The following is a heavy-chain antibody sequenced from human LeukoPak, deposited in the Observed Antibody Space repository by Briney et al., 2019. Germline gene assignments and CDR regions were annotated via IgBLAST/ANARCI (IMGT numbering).Heavy chain of an antibody. CDR2: IYYSGST. V-gene: IGHV4-39*01. Sequence: PSETLSLTCSVSGGSISSSSYYWGWIRQPPGKGLEWIGSIYYSGSTYYNPSLKSRVTISVDTSKNQFSLKLSSVTAADTAVYYCATPGGGFGGSYYYYMDVWGKGTTVTISS. CDR1: GGSISSSSYY. J-gene: IGHJ6*03. D-gene: IGHD3-10*01. CDR3: ATPGGGFGGSYYYYMDV.